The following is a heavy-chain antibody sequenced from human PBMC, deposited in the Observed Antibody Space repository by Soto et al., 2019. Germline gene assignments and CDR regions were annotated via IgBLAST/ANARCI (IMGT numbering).Heavy chain of an antibody. CDR1: GYTFTSYA. CDR2: INACNGNT. V-gene: IGHV1-3*01. CDR3: ARGGWFDP. Sequence: QVQLVQSGAEVKKPGASVKVSCKASGYTFTSYAMHWVRQAPGQRLEWMGWINACNGNTKYSQKFQGRVTITRDTSASTAYMELSSLRSEDTAVYYCARGGWFDPWGQGTLVTVSS. D-gene: IGHD3-16*01. J-gene: IGHJ5*02.